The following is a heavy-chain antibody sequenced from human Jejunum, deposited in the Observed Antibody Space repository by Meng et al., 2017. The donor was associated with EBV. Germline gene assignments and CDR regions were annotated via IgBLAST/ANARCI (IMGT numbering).Heavy chain of an antibody. CDR2: ISAYSGNT. CDR3: ARDRDMVQDY. D-gene: IGHD4/OR15-4a*01. CDR1: GYTLITNG. J-gene: IGHJ4*02. Sequence: VQLVQSVAEVKKPGAAVNVSCKASGYTLITNGSSWVRQAPGQGLEWMGWISAYSGNTNYAQKFRGRVTMTTDTSTRTAYMELRSLRSDDTAVYYCARDRDMVQDYWGQGTLVTVSS. V-gene: IGHV1-18*04.